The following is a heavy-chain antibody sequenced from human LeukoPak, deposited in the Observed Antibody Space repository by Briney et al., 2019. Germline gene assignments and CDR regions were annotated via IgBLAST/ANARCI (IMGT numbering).Heavy chain of an antibody. J-gene: IGHJ6*02. CDR1: GYTFTSYG. CDR3: ARNYYYGMDV. Sequence: ASVKVSCKASGYTFTSYGISWVRQAPGQGLEWMGWINPNSGGTNSAQKFQGRVTMTRDTSISTAYMELSRLSSDDTAVYYCARNYYYGMDVWGQGTTVTVSS. V-gene: IGHV1-2*02. CDR2: INPNSGGT.